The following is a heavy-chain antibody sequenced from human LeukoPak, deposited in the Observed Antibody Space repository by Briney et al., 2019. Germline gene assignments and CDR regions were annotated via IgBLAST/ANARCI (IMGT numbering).Heavy chain of an antibody. D-gene: IGHD3-10*01. Sequence: PSETLSLTCAVYGGSFSGYYWSWIRQPPGKGLEWIGEINHSGGTNYNPSLKSRVTISVDTSKNQFSLKLSSVTAADTAVYYCARALPYSYGSGVPFDPWGQGTLVTVSS. V-gene: IGHV4-34*01. CDR1: GGSFSGYY. J-gene: IGHJ5*02. CDR3: ARALPYSYGSGVPFDP. CDR2: INHSGGT.